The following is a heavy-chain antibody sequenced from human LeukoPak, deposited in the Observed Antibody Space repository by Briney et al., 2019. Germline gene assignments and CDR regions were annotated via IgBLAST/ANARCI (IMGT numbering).Heavy chain of an antibody. CDR2: ISSSGSTI. CDR1: GFTFSDYY. J-gene: IGHJ4*02. V-gene: IGHV3-11*01. Sequence: GGSLRLSCAAPGFTFSDYYMSWIRQAPGKGLEWVSYISSSGSTIYYADSVKGRFTISRDNAKNSLYLQMNSLRAEDTAVYYCARDLEAVAGYFDYWGQGTLVTVSS. CDR3: ARDLEAVAGYFDY. D-gene: IGHD6-19*01.